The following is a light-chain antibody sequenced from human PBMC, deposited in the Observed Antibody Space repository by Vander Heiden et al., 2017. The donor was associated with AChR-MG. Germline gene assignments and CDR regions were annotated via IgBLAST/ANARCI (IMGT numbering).Light chain of an antibody. CDR3: AAWDDSLNGVV. V-gene: IGLV1-44*01. CDR2: SNH. Sequence: QSVLPQPPSASGTPAQRVTISCSGSSSNIGSNTVNGYQQLPGTAPKLLIYSNHQRPSGVPDRFSGSKSGTSASLAISGLQSEDEADYYCAAWDDSLNGVVFGGGTKRTVL. CDR1: SSNIGSNT. J-gene: IGLJ2*01.